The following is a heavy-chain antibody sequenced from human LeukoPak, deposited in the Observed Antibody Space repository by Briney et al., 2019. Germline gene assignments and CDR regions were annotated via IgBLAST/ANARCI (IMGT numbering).Heavy chain of an antibody. D-gene: IGHD2-8*02. CDR3: AGHHPRNTVDF. Sequence: SETLSLTCTVSGGSISSYYWSWIRQPPGKGLEWIAYISDIGSINYNPSLKSRVTISLDTSKNHFSLKLSSVTAADTAVYYCAGHHPRNTVDFWGQGTLVTVSS. CDR1: GGSISSYY. V-gene: IGHV4-59*08. CDR2: ISDIGSI. J-gene: IGHJ4*02.